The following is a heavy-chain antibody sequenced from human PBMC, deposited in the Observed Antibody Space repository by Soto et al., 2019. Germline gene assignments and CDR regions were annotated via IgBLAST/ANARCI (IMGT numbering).Heavy chain of an antibody. Sequence: SETLSLTCAVYGGSFSGYYWSWIRQPPGKGLEWIGEINHSGSTNYNTSLKSRVTISVDTSKNQFSLKLSSVTAADTAVYYCAKTMAMVRGVKGWFDPWGQGTLVTVSS. CDR2: INHSGST. J-gene: IGHJ5*02. D-gene: IGHD3-10*01. CDR3: AKTMAMVRGVKGWFDP. CDR1: GGSFSGYY. V-gene: IGHV4-34*01.